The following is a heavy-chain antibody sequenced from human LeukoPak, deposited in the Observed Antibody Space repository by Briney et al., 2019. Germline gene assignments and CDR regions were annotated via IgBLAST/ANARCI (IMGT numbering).Heavy chain of an antibody. CDR2: IASKTDGGAT. J-gene: IGHJ4*02. Sequence: PGGSLRLSCSASGLTVTNAWMNWVRQAPGEGLDWVGRIASKTDGGATDYAAPVKGRFTISRDDSKNTLYLQMNSLKTEDTAVYYCTTEGVGATIFSGCDYWGQGTLVTVSS. V-gene: IGHV3-15*07. D-gene: IGHD1-26*01. CDR1: GLTVTNAW. CDR3: TTEGVGATIFSGCDY.